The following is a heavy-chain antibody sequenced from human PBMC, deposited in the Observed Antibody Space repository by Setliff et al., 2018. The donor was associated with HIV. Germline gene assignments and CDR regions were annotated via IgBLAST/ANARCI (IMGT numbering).Heavy chain of an antibody. Sequence: GASVKVSCKASGGTFSSYAISWVRQAPGQGLDWMGGIIPVFGTTNYAQKFQGRVTITADGSTSTAYMELSSLRSEDTAVYYCARGGVYYYDSSGWSMGYWGQGTLVTVSS. CDR2: IIPVFGTT. D-gene: IGHD3-22*01. J-gene: IGHJ4*02. V-gene: IGHV1-69*13. CDR1: GGTFSSYA. CDR3: ARGGVYYYDSSGWSMGY.